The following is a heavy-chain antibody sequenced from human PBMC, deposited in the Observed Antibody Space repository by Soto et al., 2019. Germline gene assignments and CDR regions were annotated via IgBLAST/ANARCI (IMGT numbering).Heavy chain of an antibody. Sequence: WFGSFHQINKKGLEWMGIIYPGDSDTRYSPSFQGQVTISADKSISTAYLQWSSLKASDTATYYCARHGVGDILTGQPDYWGQGTLVTVSS. D-gene: IGHD3-9*01. V-gene: IGHV5-51*07. CDR3: ARHGVGDILTGQPDY. CDR2: IYPGDSDT. CDR1: W. J-gene: IGHJ4*02.